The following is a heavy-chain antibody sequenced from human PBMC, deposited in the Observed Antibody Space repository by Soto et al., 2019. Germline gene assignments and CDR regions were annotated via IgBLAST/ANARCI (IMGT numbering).Heavy chain of an antibody. V-gene: IGHV3-21*01. CDR3: ARGGQNFWMRQDAFDM. CDR2: IHSSSRYI. Sequence: DVQLVESGGGQGRPGGSLRLSCAASGFGFSRYSMHWVRQAPGKGLEWVSSIHSSSRYIYYAGSMKGRLTISRDNAKNSLFLQMSSLRAEDTAVYYCARGGQNFWMRQDAFDMWGQGTMVTVSS. CDR1: GFGFSRYS. J-gene: IGHJ3*02. D-gene: IGHD3-3*01.